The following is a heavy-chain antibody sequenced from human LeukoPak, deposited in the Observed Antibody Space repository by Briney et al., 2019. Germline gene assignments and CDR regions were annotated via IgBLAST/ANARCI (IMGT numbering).Heavy chain of an antibody. D-gene: IGHD3-22*01. V-gene: IGHV1-18*01. J-gene: IGHJ4*02. Sequence: WASVKVSCKASGYTFTSYGISWVRQAPGQGLEWMGWISAYNGNTNYAQKLQGRVTMTTDTSTSTAYMELRSLRSDDTAVYYCARGGGYYYDSSGYYHLDYWGQGTLVTVSS. CDR3: ARGGGYYYDSSGYYHLDY. CDR1: GYTFTSYG. CDR2: ISAYNGNT.